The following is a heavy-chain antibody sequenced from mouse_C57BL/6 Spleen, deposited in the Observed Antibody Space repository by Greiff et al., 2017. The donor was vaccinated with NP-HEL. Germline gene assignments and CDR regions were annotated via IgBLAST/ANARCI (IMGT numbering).Heavy chain of an antibody. CDR2: IDPSDSYT. J-gene: IGHJ4*01. Sequence: VQLQQPGAELVKPGASVKLSCKASGYTFTSYWMQWVKQRPGQGLEWIGEIDPSDSYTNYNGKFKGKATLTADKSSSTAYMQLSSLTSEDSAGYFCAREGGIYYYGSSGYAMDYWGQGTSVTVSS. CDR1: GYTFTSYW. D-gene: IGHD1-1*01. CDR3: AREGGIYYYGSSGYAMDY. V-gene: IGHV1-50*01.